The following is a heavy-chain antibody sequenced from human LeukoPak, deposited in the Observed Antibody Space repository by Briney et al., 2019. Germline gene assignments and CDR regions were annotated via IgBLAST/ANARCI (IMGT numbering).Heavy chain of an antibody. V-gene: IGHV4-61*02. CDR1: GGSISSGSYY. D-gene: IGHD5-18*01. CDR2: IYTGGST. J-gene: IGHJ5*02. Sequence: SETLSLTCTVSGGSISSGSYYWSWIRQPAGKGLEWIGRIYTGGSTNYNPSLKSRVTISVDTSKNQFSLKLSSVTAADTAVYYCARTSYGTGWFDPWGQGTLVTVSS. CDR3: ARTSYGTGWFDP.